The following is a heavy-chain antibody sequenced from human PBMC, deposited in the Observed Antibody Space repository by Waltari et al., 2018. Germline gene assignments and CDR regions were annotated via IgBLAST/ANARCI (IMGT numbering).Heavy chain of an antibody. J-gene: IGHJ5*02. CDR2: IYSGGST. V-gene: IGHV3-53*01. CDR1: GFTVSSNY. Sequence: VQLVESGGGLIQPGGSLRLSCAASGFTVSSNYMSWVRQAPGKGLEWVSVIYSGGSTYYADSVKGRFTISRDNSKNTLYLQMNSLRAEDTAVYYCARDIYYYDSSGYQNWFDPWGQGTLVTVSS. D-gene: IGHD3-22*01. CDR3: ARDIYYYDSSGYQNWFDP.